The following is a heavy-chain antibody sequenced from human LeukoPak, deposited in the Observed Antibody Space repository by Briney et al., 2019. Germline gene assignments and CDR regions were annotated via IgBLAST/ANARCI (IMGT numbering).Heavy chain of an antibody. Sequence: SETLSLTCTVSGGSISSSTYYWGWVRQPPGKGLEWIGSVYYSGSTYYNPSLKSRVTISVDTSKNQFSLKLSSVTAADTAVYYCARSCSSTSCYQDYWGQGTLVTVSS. CDR1: GGSISSSTYY. CDR3: ARSCSSTSCYQDY. D-gene: IGHD2-2*01. V-gene: IGHV4-39*07. J-gene: IGHJ4*02. CDR2: VYYSGST.